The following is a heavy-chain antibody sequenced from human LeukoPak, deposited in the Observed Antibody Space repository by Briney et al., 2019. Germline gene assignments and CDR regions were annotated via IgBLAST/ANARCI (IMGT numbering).Heavy chain of an antibody. CDR2: IYSGGST. J-gene: IGHJ4*02. Sequence: GGSLRLSCAASGFTLSSNYMSWVRQAPGKGLEWGSVIYSGGSTYYADSVKGRFTISRDNSKNTLYLQMNSLRAEDTAVYYCAKDLEDYYDSSGFDYWGQGTLVTVSS. D-gene: IGHD3-22*01. CDR3: AKDLEDYYDSSGFDY. CDR1: GFTLSSNY. V-gene: IGHV3-53*01.